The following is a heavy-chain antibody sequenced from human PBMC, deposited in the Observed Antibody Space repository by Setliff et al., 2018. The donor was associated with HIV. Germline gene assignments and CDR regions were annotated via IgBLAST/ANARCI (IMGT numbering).Heavy chain of an antibody. CDR1: GFTLGSDW. D-gene: IGHD2-15*01. J-gene: IGHJ4*02. CDR2: IKEDGSEK. Sequence: GGSLRLSCAASGFTLGSDWMSWVRQAPGKGLEWVASIKEDGSEKYYVDSLKGRLTISRDTAKNTLYLQVSSLRAEDTAVYYCASLLPVDYWGQGTLVTVSS. CDR3: ASLLPVDY. V-gene: IGHV3-7*03.